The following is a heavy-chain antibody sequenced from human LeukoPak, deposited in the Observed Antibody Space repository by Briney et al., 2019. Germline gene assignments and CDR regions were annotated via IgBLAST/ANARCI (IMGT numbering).Heavy chain of an antibody. D-gene: IGHD6-13*01. CDR2: IYYSGST. CDR1: GGSISSHY. V-gene: IGHV4-59*11. CDR3: ARKRGIAADNWFDP. J-gene: IGHJ5*02. Sequence: SETLSLTCTVSGGSISSHYWSWIRQPPGKGLEWIGYIYYSGSTNYNPSLKSRVTISVDTSKNQFSLKLSSVTAADTAVYYCARKRGIAADNWFDPWGQGTLVTVSS.